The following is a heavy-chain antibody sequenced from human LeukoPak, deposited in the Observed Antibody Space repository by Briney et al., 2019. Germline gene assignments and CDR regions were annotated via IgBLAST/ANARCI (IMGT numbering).Heavy chain of an antibody. V-gene: IGHV4-34*01. J-gene: IGHJ4*02. CDR1: GGSFSGYY. Sequence: SETLSLTCAVYGGSFSGYYWSWIRQPPGKGLEWIGEINHSGSTNYNPSLKSRVTISVDTSKNQFSLKLRSVAAADTAVYYCARHRDGYFTNFDNWGQGTLVTVSS. D-gene: IGHD3-22*01. CDR2: INHSGST. CDR3: ARHRDGYFTNFDN.